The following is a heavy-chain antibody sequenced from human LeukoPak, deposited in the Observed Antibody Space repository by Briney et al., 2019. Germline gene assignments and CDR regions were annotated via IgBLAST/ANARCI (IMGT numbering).Heavy chain of an antibody. V-gene: IGHV3-23*01. Sequence: GGSLRLSCAASGFAFSTYGMSWVRQAPGKALEWVSIITAGGGNSYYADSVKGRFTISRDNSKNTLYLQMNSLRTKDTAVYYCAARGGSRSFDYWGQGTLVTVSS. CDR3: AARGGSRSFDY. J-gene: IGHJ4*02. CDR2: ITAGGGNS. CDR1: GFAFSTYG. D-gene: IGHD5-12*01.